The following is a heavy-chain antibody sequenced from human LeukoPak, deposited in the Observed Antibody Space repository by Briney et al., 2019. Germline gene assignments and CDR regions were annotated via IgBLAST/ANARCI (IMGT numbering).Heavy chain of an antibody. Sequence: GGSLRLSCAASGFTFSSYSMNWVRQAPGKGVEWVSSISSSSSYIYYADSVKGRFTISRDNAKNSLYLQMNSLRAEDTAVYYCARDKGGGYYYDSSGYNIYYFDYWGQGTLVTVSS. V-gene: IGHV3-21*01. CDR3: ARDKGGGYYYDSSGYNIYYFDY. CDR1: GFTFSSYS. D-gene: IGHD3-22*01. CDR2: ISSSSSYI. J-gene: IGHJ4*02.